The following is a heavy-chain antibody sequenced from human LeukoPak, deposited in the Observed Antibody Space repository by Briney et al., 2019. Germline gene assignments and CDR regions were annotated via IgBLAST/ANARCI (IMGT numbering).Heavy chain of an antibody. CDR3: ARDIAPSGSWWFDS. CDR2: VTPSTGKI. D-gene: IGHD6-13*01. CDR1: GYTFTEYY. V-gene: IGHV1-2*02. J-gene: IGHJ5*01. Sequence: DSVKVSCKASGYTFTEYYIHWLRQAPGQGLEWMGWVTPSTGKIHYTQNFQGRVTMIRDTAIRQGYKQLGRLKSDDTAVYYCARDIAPSGSWWFDSWGQGTLVTVSS.